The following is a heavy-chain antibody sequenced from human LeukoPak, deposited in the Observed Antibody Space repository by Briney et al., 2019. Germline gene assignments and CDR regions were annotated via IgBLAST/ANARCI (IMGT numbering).Heavy chain of an antibody. Sequence: PGGSLRLSCAASGFTFSSYEMNWIRQAPGKGLEWVSYISSSGSTIYYADSVKGRFTISRDNAKDSLYLQMNSLRAEDTAVYYCAELGITMIGGVWGKGTTVTISS. CDR3: AELGITMIGGV. V-gene: IGHV3-48*03. J-gene: IGHJ6*04. D-gene: IGHD3-10*02. CDR1: GFTFSSYE. CDR2: ISSSGSTI.